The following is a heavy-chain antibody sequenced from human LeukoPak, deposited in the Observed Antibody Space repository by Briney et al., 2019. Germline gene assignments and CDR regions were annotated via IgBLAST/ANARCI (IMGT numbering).Heavy chain of an antibody. D-gene: IGHD5-18*01. CDR1: GFTVSSSY. V-gene: IGHV3-21*01. CDR2: ISSSSSYI. Sequence: AGGSLRLSCAASGFTVSSSYMSWVRQAPGKGLEWVSSISSSSSYIYYADSVKGRFTISRDNAKNSLYLQMNSLRAEDTAVYYCARDYGYSYGYTDYWGQGTLVTVSS. CDR3: ARDYGYSYGYTDY. J-gene: IGHJ4*02.